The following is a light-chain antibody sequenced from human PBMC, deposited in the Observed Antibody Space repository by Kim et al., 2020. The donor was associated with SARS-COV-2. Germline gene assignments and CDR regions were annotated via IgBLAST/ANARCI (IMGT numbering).Light chain of an antibody. CDR1: GSDVGGYDY. CDR3: CSYAGTYTWV. J-gene: IGLJ3*02. V-gene: IGLV2-11*01. CDR2: DVS. Sequence: GQLVPSSCTGAGSDVGGYDYVSWYQQNPGKAPKLMIYDVSKRPSGVPDRFSGSKSGNTASLTISGLQAEDEADYYCCSYAGTYTWVFGGGTQLTVL.